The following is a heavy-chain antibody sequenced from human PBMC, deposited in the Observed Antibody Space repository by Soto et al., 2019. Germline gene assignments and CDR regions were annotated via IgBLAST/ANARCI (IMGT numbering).Heavy chain of an antibody. D-gene: IGHD5-12*01. CDR1: GFTFSDYY. V-gene: IGHV3-11*01. J-gene: IGHJ6*03. Sequence: GGSLRLSCVASGFTFSDYYMSWIRQAPGKGLEWVSYISSSGSTIYYADSVKGRFTISRDNAKNSLYLQMNSLRAEDTAVYYCARDVGWLRGPYYYYYMDVWGKGTTVTVSS. CDR2: ISSSGSTI. CDR3: ARDVGWLRGPYYYYYMDV.